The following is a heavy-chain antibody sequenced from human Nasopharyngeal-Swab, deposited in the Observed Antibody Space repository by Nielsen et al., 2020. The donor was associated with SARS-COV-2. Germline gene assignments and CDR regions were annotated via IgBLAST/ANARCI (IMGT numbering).Heavy chain of an antibody. J-gene: IGHJ6*03. V-gene: IGHV4-34*01. CDR1: GGSFSGYY. Sequence: GSLRLSCAVYGGSFSGYYWSWIRQPPGKGLEWIGEINHSGSTNYNPSLKSRVTISVDTSKNQFSLKLSSVTAADTAVYYCARVGVVVPAAIVDYYYYMDVWGKGTTVTVSS. CDR3: ARVGVVVPAAIVDYYYYMDV. CDR2: INHSGST. D-gene: IGHD2-2*01.